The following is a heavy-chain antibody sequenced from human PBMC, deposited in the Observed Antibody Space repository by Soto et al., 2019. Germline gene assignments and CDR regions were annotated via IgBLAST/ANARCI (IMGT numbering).Heavy chain of an antibody. Sequence: GGSLRLSCVASGFTFSSYAMRWVRQAPGKGLEWVSVISGSGDSTYYANPVKGRFTISRDNSKNTLYLQMNSLRADDTAVYYCAKEGSSSSHYYYYYMDVWGKGTTVTVSS. D-gene: IGHD6-6*01. CDR1: GFTFSSYA. CDR3: AKEGSSSSHYYYYYMDV. CDR2: ISGSGDST. J-gene: IGHJ6*03. V-gene: IGHV3-23*01.